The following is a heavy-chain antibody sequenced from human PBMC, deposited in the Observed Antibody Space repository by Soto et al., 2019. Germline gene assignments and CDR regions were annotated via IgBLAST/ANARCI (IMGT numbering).Heavy chain of an antibody. CDR1: GGTFSSYT. D-gene: IGHD4-17*01. CDR2: IIPILGIA. J-gene: IGHJ5*02. V-gene: IGHV1-69*02. CDR3: ARGRIYDYGDYVDWFDP. Sequence: GASVKVSCKASGGTFSSYTISWVRQAPGQGLEWMGRIIPILGIANYAQKFQGRVTITADKSTSTAYMELSSLRSEDTAVYYCARGRIYDYGDYVDWFDPWGQGTLVTVSS.